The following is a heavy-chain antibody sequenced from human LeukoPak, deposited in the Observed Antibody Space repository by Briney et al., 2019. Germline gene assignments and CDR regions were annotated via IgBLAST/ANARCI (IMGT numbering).Heavy chain of an antibody. CDR1: GFTFSSYG. Sequence: PGGSLRLSCAASGFTFSSYGMHWVRQAPGKGLEWVAFISYDGSNKYYADSVKGRFTISRDNSKNTLYLQMNSLRAEDTAVYYYGKDRIVWDTAMVSFDYWGQGTLVTVSS. CDR3: GKDRIVWDTAMVSFDY. J-gene: IGHJ4*02. CDR2: ISYDGSNK. D-gene: IGHD5-18*01. V-gene: IGHV3-30*18.